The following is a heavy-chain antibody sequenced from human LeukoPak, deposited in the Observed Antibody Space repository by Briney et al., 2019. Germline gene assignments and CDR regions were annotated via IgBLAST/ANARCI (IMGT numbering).Heavy chain of an antibody. CDR2: ISSDVRT. CDR1: GFTFSNYV. V-gene: IGHV3-23*01. D-gene: IGHD7-27*01. J-gene: IGHJ4*02. CDR3: AKRGDNWGPFDY. Sequence: GGSLRLSCAASGFTFSNYVMNWVRQAPGKGLEWVSTISSDVRTWYADSVKGRFTISRDKSKNALYLEMNSLEAEDTAIYYCAKRGDNWGPFDYWGQGTLVTVSS.